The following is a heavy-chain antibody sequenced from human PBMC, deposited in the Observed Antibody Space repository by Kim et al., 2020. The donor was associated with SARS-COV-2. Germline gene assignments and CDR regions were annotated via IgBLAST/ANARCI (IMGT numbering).Heavy chain of an antibody. CDR2: IYYSGTT. D-gene: IGHD1-1*01. CDR1: GGSVSSYF. V-gene: IGHV4-59*02. CDR3: ARGGITGRQFDF. Sequence: SETLSLTCTFSGGSVSSYFWGWIRQPPGKGLEWIGYIYYSGTTTYNPSLRSRVTISVDTSKNQFSLELSSVTAADTAVYYCARGGITGRQFDFWGQGALVTVSS. J-gene: IGHJ4*02.